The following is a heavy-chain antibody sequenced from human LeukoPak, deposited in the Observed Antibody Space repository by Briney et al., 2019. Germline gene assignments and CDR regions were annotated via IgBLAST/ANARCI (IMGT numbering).Heavy chain of an antibody. CDR2: IRYDGSNK. CDR3: ARDGNTYYYGSGSGTGGWFDP. D-gene: IGHD3-10*01. CDR1: GFTFSSYG. Sequence: GGSLRLSCAASGFTFSSYGIHWVRQAPGKGLEWVAFIRYDGSNKYYADSVKGRFTISRDNSKNTLYLQMNSLRAEDTAVYYCARDGNTYYYGSGSGTGGWFDPWGQGTLVTVSS. J-gene: IGHJ5*02. V-gene: IGHV3-30*02.